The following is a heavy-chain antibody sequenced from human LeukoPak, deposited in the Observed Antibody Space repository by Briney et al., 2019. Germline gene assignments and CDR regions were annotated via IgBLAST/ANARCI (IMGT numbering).Heavy chain of an antibody. D-gene: IGHD1-26*01. V-gene: IGHV3-30-3*01. CDR1: GFTFSSYA. CDR2: ISYDGSNK. CDR3: ARDRSGSYYVPYFDY. J-gene: IGHJ4*02. Sequence: GGSLRLSCAASGFTFSSYAMHWVRQVPGKGLEWVAVISYDGSNKYYADSVKGRFTISRDNSKNTLYLQMNSLRAEDTAVYYCARDRSGSYYVPYFDYCGQGTLGTVSS.